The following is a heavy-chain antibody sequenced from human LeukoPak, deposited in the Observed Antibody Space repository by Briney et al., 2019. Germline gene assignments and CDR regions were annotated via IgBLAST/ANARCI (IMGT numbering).Heavy chain of an antibody. D-gene: IGHD2-2*01. CDR3: ARGYCSSTSCYGFDY. CDR1: GGSFSGYY. V-gene: IGHV4-34*01. J-gene: IGHJ4*02. Sequence: SETLSLTCAVYGGSFSGYYWSWIRQPPGKGLEWIGEINHSGSTNYNPSLKSRVTISVDTSKDQFSLKLSSVTAADTAVYYCARGYCSSTSCYGFDYWGQGTLVTVSS. CDR2: INHSGST.